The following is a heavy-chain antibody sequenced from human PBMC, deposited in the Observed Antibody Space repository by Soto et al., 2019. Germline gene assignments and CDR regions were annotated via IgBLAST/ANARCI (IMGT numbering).Heavy chain of an antibody. CDR1: GFTFNNYA. J-gene: IGHJ4*02. V-gene: IGHV3-48*02. CDR3: AREGYSGSYYADY. Sequence: EVQLVESGGGLVQPGGSLRLSCAASGFTFNNYAMIWVRQAPGKGLEWVSYISSSSSTMYYADSVKGRFTISRDSAKNSLYLQMNSLRDEDTAVFYCAREGYSGSYYADYWGQGTLVTVSS. D-gene: IGHD1-26*01. CDR2: ISSSSSTM.